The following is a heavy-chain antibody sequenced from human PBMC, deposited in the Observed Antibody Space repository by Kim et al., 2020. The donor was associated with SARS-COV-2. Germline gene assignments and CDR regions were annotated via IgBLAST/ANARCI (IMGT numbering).Heavy chain of an antibody. J-gene: IGHJ6*02. Sequence: LKSRVTISVDTSKNQFSLKLSSVTAADTAVYYCARLSASPQSYYYYGMDVWGQGTTVTVSS. CDR3: ARLSASPQSYYYYGMDV. D-gene: IGHD3-3*01. V-gene: IGHV4-59*01.